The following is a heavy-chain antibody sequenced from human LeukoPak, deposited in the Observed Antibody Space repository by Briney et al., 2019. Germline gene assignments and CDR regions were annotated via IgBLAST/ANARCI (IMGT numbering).Heavy chain of an antibody. Sequence: ASVKVSCKASGYTFTSCGISWVRQAPGQGLEWMGWISAYNGNTNYAQKLQGRVTMTTDTSTSTAYMELRSLRSDDTAVYYCARDEGGYSASYFDYRGQGTLVTVSS. CDR1: GYTFTSCG. V-gene: IGHV1-18*01. D-gene: IGHD5-12*01. CDR2: ISAYNGNT. CDR3: ARDEGGYSASYFDY. J-gene: IGHJ4*02.